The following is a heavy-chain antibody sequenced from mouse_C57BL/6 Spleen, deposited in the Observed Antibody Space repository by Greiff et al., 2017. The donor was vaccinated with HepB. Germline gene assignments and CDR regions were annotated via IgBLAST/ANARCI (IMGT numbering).Heavy chain of an antibody. CDR3: ARSGDYYGSSWYFDV. J-gene: IGHJ1*03. V-gene: IGHV1-63*01. CDR1: GYTFTNYW. D-gene: IGHD1-1*01. CDR2: IYPGGGYT. Sequence: QVQLKQSGAELVRPGTSVKMSCKASGYTFTNYWIGWAKQRPGHGLEWIGDIYPGGGYTNYNEKFKGKATLTADKSSSTAYMQFSSLTSEDSAIYYCARSGDYYGSSWYFDVWGTGTTVTVSS.